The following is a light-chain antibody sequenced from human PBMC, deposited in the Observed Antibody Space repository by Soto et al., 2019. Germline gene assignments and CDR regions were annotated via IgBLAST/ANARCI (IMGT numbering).Light chain of an antibody. CDR3: QQYDSSPPYT. Sequence: EVILTQSPGTLSLSPGDRATLSCRASQSVSNNYLAWYQEKPGQAPRLLIFGSSDRATGIPDRLCGSGSETDFTLTISRLAPVDFAVYYCQQYDSSPPYTFGQGTKLEIK. CDR1: QSVSNNY. CDR2: GSS. V-gene: IGKV3-20*01. J-gene: IGKJ2*01.